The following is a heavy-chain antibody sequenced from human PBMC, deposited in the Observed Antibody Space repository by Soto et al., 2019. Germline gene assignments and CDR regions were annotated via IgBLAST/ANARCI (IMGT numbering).Heavy chain of an antibody. Sequence: SETLSLTCTVSGGSVSSYFWSWIRQPPGKGLEWIGYLLYRGSTNYNPSLRRRVTMSVDMSKNQFSLKLSSVTAADTAVYYCARDLRDSSSWYRFDSWGQGTLVTVSS. D-gene: IGHD6-13*01. CDR3: ARDLRDSSSWYRFDS. J-gene: IGHJ4*02. V-gene: IGHV4-59*02. CDR1: GGSVSSYF. CDR2: LLYRGST.